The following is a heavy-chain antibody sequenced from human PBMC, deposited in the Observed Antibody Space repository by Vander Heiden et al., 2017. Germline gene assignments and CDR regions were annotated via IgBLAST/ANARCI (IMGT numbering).Heavy chain of an antibody. J-gene: IGHJ4*02. D-gene: IGHD6-19*01. V-gene: IGHV3-7*01. Sequence: EVQLVESGGGVVQPGGSLRLSCAASGITFSKYWMRWVRQAPGKGLEWVATIRHDGAEKYYLDSVRGRFTISRDNFENSLTLQMNTLRDDDTAVYYCAGRATGWGSYRVNWGQGTLVTVSS. CDR1: GITFSKYW. CDR2: IRHDGAEK. CDR3: AGRATGWGSYRVN.